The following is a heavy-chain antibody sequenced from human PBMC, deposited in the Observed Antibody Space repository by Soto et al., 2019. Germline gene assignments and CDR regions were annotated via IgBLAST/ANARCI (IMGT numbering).Heavy chain of an antibody. D-gene: IGHD5-12*01. CDR2: TYYQSKWNN. Sequence: QVQLQQSGPGLVKPSQTLSLTCAISGDSVSSKSAAWNCIRQSPSRGLEWLGRTYYQSKWNNDYAESVKSRVTISADASKNQVSLQLNSVTPEDTAVYYCARGWLRTGFDPWGQGTLVTVSS. CDR3: ARGWLRTGFDP. CDR1: GDSVSSKSAA. J-gene: IGHJ5*02. V-gene: IGHV6-1*01.